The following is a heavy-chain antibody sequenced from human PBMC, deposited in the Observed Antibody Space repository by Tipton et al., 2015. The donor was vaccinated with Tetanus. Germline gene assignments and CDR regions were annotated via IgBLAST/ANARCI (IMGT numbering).Heavy chain of an antibody. CDR2: ISASGHPI. CDR3: ARDNYDSKDFSDY. V-gene: IGHV3-48*03. Sequence: SLRLSCAASGFTFSSHWMNWIRQTPGKGLEWVAYISASGHPIFYTDSVKGRFTISTDNTKNHLYLQMNSLRVEDTGLYFCARDNYDSKDFSDYWGQGTLITVSS. D-gene: IGHD3-3*01. J-gene: IGHJ4*02. CDR1: GFTFSSHW.